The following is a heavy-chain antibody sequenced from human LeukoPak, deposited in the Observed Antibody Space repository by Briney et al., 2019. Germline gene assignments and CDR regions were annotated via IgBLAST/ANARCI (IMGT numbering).Heavy chain of an antibody. D-gene: IGHD3-10*01. V-gene: IGHV3-9*01. CDR1: GFTFSSYA. CDR3: AKDMGGPYGSGTYYYYGMDV. Sequence: PGGSLRLSCAASGFTFSSYAMSWVRQAPGKGLEWVSGISWNSGSIGYADSVKGRFTISRDNAKNSLYLQMNSLRAEDTALYYCAKDMGGPYGSGTYYYYGMDVWGQGTTVTVSS. CDR2: ISWNSGSI. J-gene: IGHJ6*02.